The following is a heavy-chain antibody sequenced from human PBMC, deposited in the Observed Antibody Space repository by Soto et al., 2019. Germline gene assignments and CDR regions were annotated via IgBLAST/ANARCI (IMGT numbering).Heavy chain of an antibody. D-gene: IGHD3-22*01. CDR1: GFSFNNYA. CDR2: ISGGGTGT. CDR3: AKGHYYDNVGNWVANQAFDS. Sequence: GGSLRLSCAVSGFSFNNYAMNWVRLSPGKGLEWVSSISGGGTGTYSADAVRGRFTISSDKSRNTVYLQMSSLRAEDTAVYYCAKGHYYDNVGNWVANQAFDSWGQGSLVTVSS. J-gene: IGHJ4*02. V-gene: IGHV3-23*01.